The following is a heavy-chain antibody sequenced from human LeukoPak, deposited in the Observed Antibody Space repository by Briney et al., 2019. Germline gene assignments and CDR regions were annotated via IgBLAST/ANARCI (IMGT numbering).Heavy chain of an antibody. V-gene: IGHV4-31*03. D-gene: IGHD2-15*01. J-gene: IGHJ5*02. CDR1: GGSISSGGYY. CDR2: IYYSGST. CDR3: ARCVAATHWFDP. Sequence: PSQTLSLTCSVSGGSISSGGYYWSWIRQHPGKGLEWIGYIYYSGSTYYNPSLKSRVTISVDTSKNQFSLKLSSVTDADTAVYYCARCVAATHWFDPWGQGTLVTVSS.